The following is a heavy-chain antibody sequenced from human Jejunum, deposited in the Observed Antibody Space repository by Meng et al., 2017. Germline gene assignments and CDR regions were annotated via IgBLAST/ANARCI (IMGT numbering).Heavy chain of an antibody. Sequence: GESLKISCKGSGYTFGRYWIAWVRQMPGKGLEWMGVIYPGDSYPGDSNTRYSPSFEGQVTISADRSINTVYLQWNSLKASDTAMYFCARPKYSSSWPEAFDVWGQG. J-gene: IGHJ3*01. D-gene: IGHD6-13*01. V-gene: IGHV5-51*01. CDR2: IYPGDSYPGDSNT. CDR1: GYTFGRYW. CDR3: ARPKYSSSWPEAFDV.